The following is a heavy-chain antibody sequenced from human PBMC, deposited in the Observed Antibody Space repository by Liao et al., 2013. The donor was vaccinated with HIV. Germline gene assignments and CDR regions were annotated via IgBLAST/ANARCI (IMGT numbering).Heavy chain of an antibody. Sequence: QVQVQESGPGLVKPSETLSLTCTVSGDSISDYYWTWIRQSPGKGLEWIGQIHSSGRYKYFNPSLKSRLTISMDTSKNLISLTLTSVTAADTALYYCAARITISGVAIPHALDVWGQGTMVAVSS. CDR3: AARITISGVAIPHALDV. V-gene: IGHV4-59*01. D-gene: IGHD3-3*01. CDR1: GDSISDYY. CDR2: IHSSGRY. J-gene: IGHJ3*01.